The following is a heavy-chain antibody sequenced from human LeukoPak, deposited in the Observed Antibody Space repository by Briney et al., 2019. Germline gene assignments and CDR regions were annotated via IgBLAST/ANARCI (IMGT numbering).Heavy chain of an antibody. Sequence: NTGGSLRLSCAASGFTFNNDWMNWVRQAPGKGLGWVGRIKSTVDGGTTDLAAPVKGRFTVSRDDSENTLYLQMNSLTTEDTAVYYCTTGGNVMVAGTRAFDIWGHGTTVIVS. CDR3: TTGGNVMVAGTRAFDI. D-gene: IGHD6-19*01. J-gene: IGHJ3*02. V-gene: IGHV3-15*07. CDR1: GFTFNNDW. CDR2: IKSTVDGGTT.